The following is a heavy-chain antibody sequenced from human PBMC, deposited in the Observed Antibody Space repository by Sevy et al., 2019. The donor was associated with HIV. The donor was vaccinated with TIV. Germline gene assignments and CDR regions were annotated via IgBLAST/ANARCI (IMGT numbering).Heavy chain of an antibody. J-gene: IGHJ4*02. CDR1: GFTFSDYA. V-gene: IGHV3-23*01. D-gene: IGHD3-22*01. CDR3: AKLSGYYLLSENFDY. Sequence: GGSLRLSCTASGFTFSDYAMSWVRQAPGKGLDWVSAISGSGATTFYADSVKGRFTISRDNSKNTLYLHMTSLRAEDTAVYYCAKLSGYYLLSENFDYWGQGTLVTVSS. CDR2: ISGSGATT.